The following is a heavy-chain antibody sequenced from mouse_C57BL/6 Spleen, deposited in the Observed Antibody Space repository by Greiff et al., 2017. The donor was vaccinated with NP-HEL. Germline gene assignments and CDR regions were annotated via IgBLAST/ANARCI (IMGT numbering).Heavy chain of an antibody. CDR3: ARDLGDAWFAY. CDR1: GYSITSGYY. CDR2: ISYDGSN. J-gene: IGHJ3*01. D-gene: IGHD3-3*01. Sequence: DVQLQESGPGLVKPSQSLSLTCSVTGYSITSGYYWNWIRQFPGNKLEWMGYISYDGSNNYNPSLKNRISITRDTSKNQFFLKLNSVTTEDTATYYCARDLGDAWFAYWGQGTLVTVSA. V-gene: IGHV3-6*01.